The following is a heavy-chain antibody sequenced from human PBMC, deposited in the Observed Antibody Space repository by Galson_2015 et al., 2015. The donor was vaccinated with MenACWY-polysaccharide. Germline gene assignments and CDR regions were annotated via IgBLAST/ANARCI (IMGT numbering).Heavy chain of an antibody. Sequence: SLRLSCAASGFTFSSYAMHWVRQAPGKGLEWVAVISYDGSNKYYADSVKGRFTISRDNSKNTLYLQMNSLRAEDTAVYYCAREYSGWTLSSGYYYYYGMDVWGQGTTVTVSS. D-gene: IGHD6-19*01. J-gene: IGHJ6*02. CDR3: AREYSGWTLSSGYYYYYGMDV. V-gene: IGHV3-30-3*01. CDR1: GFTFSSYA. CDR2: ISYDGSNK.